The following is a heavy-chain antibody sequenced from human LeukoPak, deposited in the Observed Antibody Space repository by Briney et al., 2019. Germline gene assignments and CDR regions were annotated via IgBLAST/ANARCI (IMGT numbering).Heavy chain of an antibody. J-gene: IGHJ4*02. CDR1: GYTFTGYH. CDR3: AREDDYGDYSGD. V-gene: IGHV1-2*06. D-gene: IGHD4-17*01. CDR2: INPNSGGT. Sequence: ASVKVSCKASGYTFTGYHMHWVRQAPGQGLEWMGRINPNSGGTNYAQKFQGRVTMTRDTSISTAYMELSRLRSDDTAVYYCAREDDYGDYSGDWGQGTLVTVSS.